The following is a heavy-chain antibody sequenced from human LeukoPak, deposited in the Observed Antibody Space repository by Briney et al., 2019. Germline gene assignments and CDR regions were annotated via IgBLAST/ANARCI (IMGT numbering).Heavy chain of an antibody. V-gene: IGHV4-31*03. Sequence: SETLSLTCTVSGGSISSGGYYWSWIRQLPGKGLEWIGHIFYSGSTYYNPSLKSRLTISVDSSKNQFSLKLSSVTAADTAVYYCARGTVTKIDYWGQGTLVTVSS. CDR2: IFYSGST. J-gene: IGHJ4*02. CDR3: ARGTVTKIDY. D-gene: IGHD4-11*01. CDR1: GGSISSGGYY.